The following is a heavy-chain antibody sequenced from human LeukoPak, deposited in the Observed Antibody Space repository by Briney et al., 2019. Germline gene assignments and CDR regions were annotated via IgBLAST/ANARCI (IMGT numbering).Heavy chain of an antibody. V-gene: IGHV4-30-4*08. CDR2: IYYSGST. CDR3: ANGIVGAPDYYMDV. Sequence: SETLSLTCTVSGGSISSGDYYWSWIRQPPGKGLEWIGYIYYSGSTYYNPSLKSRVTISVDTSKNQFSPKLSSVTAADTAVYYCANGIVGAPDYYMDVWGKGTTVTVSS. CDR1: GGSISSGDYY. J-gene: IGHJ6*03. D-gene: IGHD1-26*01.